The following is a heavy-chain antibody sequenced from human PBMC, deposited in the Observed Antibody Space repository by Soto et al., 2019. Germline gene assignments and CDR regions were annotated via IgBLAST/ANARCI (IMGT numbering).Heavy chain of an antibody. CDR3: VRDWSAFWGMDV. J-gene: IGHJ6*02. Sequence: GGSLRLSCAASGFTFSTYWMNWVRQAPGKGLEWVANIKQDGSEKYYVDTVKGRFAISRDNAKDSLFLQMNNLRAEDTAVYYCVRDWSAFWGMDVWGQGTTVTVSS. CDR2: IKQDGSEK. CDR1: GFTFSTYW. V-gene: IGHV3-7*01.